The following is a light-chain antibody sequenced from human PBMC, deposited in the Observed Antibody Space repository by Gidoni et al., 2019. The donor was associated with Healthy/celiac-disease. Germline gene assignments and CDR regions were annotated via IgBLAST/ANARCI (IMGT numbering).Light chain of an antibody. V-gene: IGKV1-39*01. J-gene: IGKJ3*01. CDR2: AAS. CDR1: QSISSY. Sequence: DIQMTQSPSSLSASVGDRVTITCRASQSISSYLNWYQQKPGKAPKLLIYAASSLQSGLPSRFSGSGSGTDFTLTISSLQPEDFATYYCQQSYSTQVTFGPGTKVDIK. CDR3: QQSYSTQVT.